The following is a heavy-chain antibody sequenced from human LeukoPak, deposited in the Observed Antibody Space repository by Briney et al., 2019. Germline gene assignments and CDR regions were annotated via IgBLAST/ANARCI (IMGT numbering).Heavy chain of an antibody. V-gene: IGHV3-23*01. Sequence: PGGSLRLSCAASGFTFSSYAMSWVRQAPGKGLEWVSAISGSGGSTYYADSVKGRFTISRDNSKNTLYLQMNSLRAEDTAVYYCAKQVFYSSGWSAYFDYWGQGTLVTVSS. J-gene: IGHJ4*02. CDR1: GFTFSSYA. CDR2: ISGSGGST. CDR3: AKQVFYSSGWSAYFDY. D-gene: IGHD6-19*01.